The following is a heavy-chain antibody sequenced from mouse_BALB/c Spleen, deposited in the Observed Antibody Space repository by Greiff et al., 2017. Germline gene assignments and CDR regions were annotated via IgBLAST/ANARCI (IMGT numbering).Heavy chain of an antibody. CDR3: AMSMITSYAMDY. CDR1: GYTFTSYW. CDR2: INPSNGRT. V-gene: IGHV1S81*02. J-gene: IGHJ4*01. D-gene: IGHD2-4*01. Sequence: VQLQQPGAELVKPGASVKLSCKASGYTFTSYWMHWVKQRPGQGLEWIGEINPSNGRTNYNEKFKSKATLTVDKSSSTAYMQLSSLTSEDSAVYYCAMSMITSYAMDYWGQGTSVTVSS.